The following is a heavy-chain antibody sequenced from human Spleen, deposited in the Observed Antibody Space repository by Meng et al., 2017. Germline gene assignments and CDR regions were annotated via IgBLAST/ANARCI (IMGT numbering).Heavy chain of an antibody. Sequence: VQLQQGGPELLTPSEPLSRASVFSCGSFCDYYWSWIRQPPGKWLEWIGEINHSGSTNYNPSLESRATISVDTSQNNLSLKLSSVTAADSAVYYCARGPTTMAHDFDYWGQGTLVTVSS. CDR3: ARGPTTMAHDFDY. CDR1: CGSFCDYY. CDR2: INHSGST. J-gene: IGHJ4*02. V-gene: IGHV4-34*01. D-gene: IGHD4-11*01.